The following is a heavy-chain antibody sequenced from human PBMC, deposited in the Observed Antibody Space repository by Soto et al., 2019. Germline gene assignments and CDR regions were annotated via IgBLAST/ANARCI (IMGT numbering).Heavy chain of an antibody. Sequence: QVQLVQSGAEVNKPGASVKVSCKASGYTFTTYGMSWVRQAPGQGLDWMGWISTYNGNTKYAERLQGRVTMTTDTTTSTAYMELRSLRSDDTAVYYCARWPTDYYDNSGDYFLDYWGQGTLVTVSS. V-gene: IGHV1-18*01. J-gene: IGHJ4*02. D-gene: IGHD3-22*01. CDR2: ISTYNGNT. CDR1: GYTFTTYG. CDR3: ARWPTDYYDNSGDYFLDY.